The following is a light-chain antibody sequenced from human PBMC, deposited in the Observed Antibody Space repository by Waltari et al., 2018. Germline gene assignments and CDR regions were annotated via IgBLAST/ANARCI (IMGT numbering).Light chain of an antibody. V-gene: IGKV1-39*01. CDR3: QQSYSTPYT. CDR1: QSISSY. J-gene: IGKJ2*01. Sequence: DIQLPQSPSSLSSSVCNRVTITCRASQSISSYLNWYQQKPGKAPKLLIYAASSLQSGVPSRFSGSGSGTDFTLTISSLQPEDFATYYCQQSYSTPYTFGQGTKLEIK. CDR2: AAS.